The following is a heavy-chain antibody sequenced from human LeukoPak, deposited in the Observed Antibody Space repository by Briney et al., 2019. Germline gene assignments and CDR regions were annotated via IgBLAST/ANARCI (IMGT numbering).Heavy chain of an antibody. Sequence: ASVKVSCKASGYTFTGYYIYWVRQAPGQGLEWMGWINPNSGGTNCAQKFQGRVTMTREMSISTAYMELSRLRSDDTAVYYCARGQQLASNWGQGTLVTVSS. CDR1: GYTFTGYY. J-gene: IGHJ4*02. CDR2: INPNSGGT. D-gene: IGHD6-13*01. V-gene: IGHV1-2*02. CDR3: ARGQQLASN.